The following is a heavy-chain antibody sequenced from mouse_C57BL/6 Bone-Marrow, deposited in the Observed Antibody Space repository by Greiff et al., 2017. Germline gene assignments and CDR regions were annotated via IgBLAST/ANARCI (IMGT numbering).Heavy chain of an antibody. D-gene: IGHD2-13*01. V-gene: IGHV1-19*01. Sequence: EVKLQESGPVLVKPGASVKMSCKASGYTFTDYYMNWVKQSHGKSLERIGVINPYNGGTSYNQKFKGKATLTVDKSSSTAYMELNSLTSEDSAVYYCARDYYYFDYWGQGTTLTVSS. CDR3: ARDYYYFDY. CDR2: INPYNGGT. CDR1: GYTFTDYY. J-gene: IGHJ2*01.